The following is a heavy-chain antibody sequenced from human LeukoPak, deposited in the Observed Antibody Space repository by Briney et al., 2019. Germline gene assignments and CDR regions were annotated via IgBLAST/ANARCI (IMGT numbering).Heavy chain of an antibody. V-gene: IGHV3-30*18. Sequence: PGRSLRLSCAASGFTFSSYGMHWVRQAPGKGLAWVAVILYDGSNKYYADSVKGRFTISRDNSKNTLYLQMNSLRAEDTAVYYCAKDRMGYVDYWGQGTLVTVSS. D-gene: IGHD5-24*01. CDR3: AKDRMGYVDY. J-gene: IGHJ4*02. CDR1: GFTFSSYG. CDR2: ILYDGSNK.